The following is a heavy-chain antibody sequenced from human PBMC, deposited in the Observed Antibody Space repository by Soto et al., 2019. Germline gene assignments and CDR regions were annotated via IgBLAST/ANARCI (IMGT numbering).Heavy chain of an antibody. V-gene: IGHV1-8*01. CDR2: MNPKSGYT. Sequence: QVQLVQSGAEVKKPGASVKVSCKASGYTFSSYDINWVRQATGQGLEWMGWMNPKSGYTGYAQKFQGRVTMTRDTSRRTAYMEVSSLRSEDTAIYYCSRAYGDLDVWGQGTTVTVSS. D-gene: IGHD2-21*01. CDR1: GYTFSSYD. J-gene: IGHJ6*02. CDR3: SRAYGDLDV.